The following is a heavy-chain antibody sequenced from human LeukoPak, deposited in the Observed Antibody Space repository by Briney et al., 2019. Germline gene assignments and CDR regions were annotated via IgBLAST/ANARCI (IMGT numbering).Heavy chain of an antibody. CDR3: ARDSSRRPQKYDIATSFSTEN. V-gene: IGHV1-2*02. Sequence: PGASVTVSCMSSGYTFTDYYIHWVRQAPGQGLESMGWINPKIGGTNYAPRFQGRVSMTSDTSITTAYMQLRRVTSDDTAVYYCARDSSRRPQKYDIATSFSTENWGQGTLVAVSS. CDR1: GYTFTDYY. J-gene: IGHJ4*02. CDR2: INPKIGGT. D-gene: IGHD3-9*01.